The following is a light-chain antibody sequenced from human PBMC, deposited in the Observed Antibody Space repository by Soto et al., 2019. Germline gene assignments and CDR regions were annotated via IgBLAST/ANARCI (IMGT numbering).Light chain of an antibody. CDR1: QTVSRN. CDR3: QYHGSSPIT. CDR2: DAS. J-gene: IGKJ5*01. Sequence: ETVMTQSPATLSVSPGERATLSCRASQTVSRNLAWYQQKPGQAPRLLIYDASNRATGIPARFSGSGSGTDFTLTISRLEPEDFALFYCQYHGSSPITFGQGTRLEIK. V-gene: IGKV3D-15*01.